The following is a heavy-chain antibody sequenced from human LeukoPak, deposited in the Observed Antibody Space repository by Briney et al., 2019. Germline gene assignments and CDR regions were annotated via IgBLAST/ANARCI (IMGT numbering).Heavy chain of an antibody. CDR3: ARALAYCGGDCRYTNNWFDP. CDR2: INPSGGST. Sequence: ASVKVSCKASGYTFTSYYMHWVRQASGQGLEWMGIINPSGGSTSYAQKFQGRVTMTRDTSTSTVYMELSSLRSEDTAVYYCARALAYCGGDCRYTNNWFDPWGQGTLVTVSS. CDR1: GYTFTSYY. V-gene: IGHV1-46*01. J-gene: IGHJ5*02. D-gene: IGHD2-21*02.